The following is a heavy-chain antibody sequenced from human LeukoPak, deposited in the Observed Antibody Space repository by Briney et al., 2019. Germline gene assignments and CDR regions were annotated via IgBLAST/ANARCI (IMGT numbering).Heavy chain of an antibody. CDR1: GITFSSYG. D-gene: IGHD3-10*01. V-gene: IGHV3-23*01. CDR2: ISGSGGST. Sequence: GGTLRLSCAASGITFSSYGMSWVRQAPGRGLEWVSAISGSGGSTYYADSVKGRFTISRDNSKNTLYLQMNSLRAEDTAVYYCAKTSRVRGVINFDYWGQGTLVTVSS. CDR3: AKTSRVRGVINFDY. J-gene: IGHJ4*02.